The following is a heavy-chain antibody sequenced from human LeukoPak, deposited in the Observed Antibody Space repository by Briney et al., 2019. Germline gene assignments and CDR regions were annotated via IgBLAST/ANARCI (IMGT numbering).Heavy chain of an antibody. D-gene: IGHD3-10*01. CDR3: AKSRLSSSGSVDY. CDR1: GYTFIDYY. V-gene: IGHV1-2*02. J-gene: IGHJ4*02. Sequence: ASVKVSCKASGYTFIDYYIQWVRQAPGQGLDWMRWINPNSGGTKYTQKFQGRVTMTRDTSINTAYMELNSLRSDDTAVYYCAKSRLSSSGSVDYWGQGTLVTVSS. CDR2: INPNSGGT.